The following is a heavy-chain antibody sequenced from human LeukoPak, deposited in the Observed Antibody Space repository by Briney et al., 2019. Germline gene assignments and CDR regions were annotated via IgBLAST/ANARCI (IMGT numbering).Heavy chain of an antibody. CDR2: INHSGST. CDR1: GGSFSGYY. D-gene: IGHD6-19*01. Sequence: SETLSLTCAVYGGSFSGYYWSWIRQPPGKGLEWIGEINHSGSTNYNPSLKSRVTISVDTSKNQFSLKLSSVTAADTAVYYCARWGYSSGWPGDYWGQGTLVTVSS. J-gene: IGHJ4*02. V-gene: IGHV4-34*01. CDR3: ARWGYSSGWPGDY.